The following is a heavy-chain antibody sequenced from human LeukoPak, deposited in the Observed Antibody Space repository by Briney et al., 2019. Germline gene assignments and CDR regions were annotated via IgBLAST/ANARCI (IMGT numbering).Heavy chain of an antibody. J-gene: IGHJ4*02. V-gene: IGHV4-34*01. D-gene: IGHD6-13*01. CDR2: INHSGST. Sequence: NPSETLSLTCAVYGGSFSGYYWSWIRQPPGKGLEWIGEINHSGSTNYNPSLKSRVTISVDTSKNQFSLKLSSVTAADTAVYYCARSGIAAAGTIDYWGQGTLATVSS. CDR3: ARSGIAAAGTIDY. CDR1: GGSFSGYY.